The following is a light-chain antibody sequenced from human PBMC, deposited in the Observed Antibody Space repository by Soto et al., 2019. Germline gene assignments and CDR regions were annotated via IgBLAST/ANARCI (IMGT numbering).Light chain of an antibody. V-gene: IGKV1-33*01. CDR2: DAS. Sequence: DIQMTQSPSSLSASVGDRVTITCQASQDISNYLNWYQQKPGKAPKLLIYDASNLETGVPSRFSGSGSGTDFTFTISCLQPEDIATYYCQQYDNLPFTFGGGTKVEIK. CDR3: QQYDNLPFT. J-gene: IGKJ4*01. CDR1: QDISNY.